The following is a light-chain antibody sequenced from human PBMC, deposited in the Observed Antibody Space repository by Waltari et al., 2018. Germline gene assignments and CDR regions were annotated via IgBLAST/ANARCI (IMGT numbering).Light chain of an antibody. CDR3: QQYGSSYT. Sequence: EIVLTQSPGTLSLSPGERATLSCRASQSVSSNYLAWYQHKPGQAPRPLIYGASSRATGIADRFSGSGSGTDFTLTISRLEPEDFAVYYCQQYGSSYTFGQGTKLESK. J-gene: IGKJ2*01. CDR2: GAS. CDR1: QSVSSNY. V-gene: IGKV3-20*01.